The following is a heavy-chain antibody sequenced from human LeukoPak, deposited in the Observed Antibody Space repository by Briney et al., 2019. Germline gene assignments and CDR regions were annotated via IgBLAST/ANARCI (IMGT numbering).Heavy chain of an antibody. J-gene: IGHJ4*02. CDR2: IIPILGIA. CDR1: GGTFSSYA. V-gene: IGHV1-69*04. CDR3: ARGLGDYNTDWFPVSGY. Sequence: ASVKVSCKASGGTFSSYAISWVRQAPGQGLEWMGRIIPILGIANYAQKFQDRVTMTRDTSISTAYMELSSLESEDTAIYYCARGLGDYNTDWFPVSGYWGQGTLVTVSS. D-gene: IGHD3-9*01.